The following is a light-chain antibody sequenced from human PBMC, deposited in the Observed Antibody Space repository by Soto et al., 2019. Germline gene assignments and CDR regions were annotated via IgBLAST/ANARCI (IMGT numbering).Light chain of an antibody. J-gene: IGKJ1*01. Sequence: DIQMTQSPSTLSASLGDRVTITCLASQTINRWLAWHQQKPGKAPKLLIYEASNLETGVPSRFGGSGSGTEFTLIISSLQPDDFATYYCQQYDSYPWTFGQGTKVDI. CDR1: QTINRW. CDR3: QQYDSYPWT. CDR2: EAS. V-gene: IGKV1-5*03.